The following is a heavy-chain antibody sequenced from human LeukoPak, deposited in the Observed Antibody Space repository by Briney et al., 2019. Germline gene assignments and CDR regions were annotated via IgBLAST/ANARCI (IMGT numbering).Heavy chain of an antibody. D-gene: IGHD1-26*01. CDR3: ARDGRSGNFDK. CDR1: GFTFRTSW. Sequence: GGSLRLSCAASGFTFRTSWMHWVRQAPGKGLAWVSVIRSDGSITTYADSVKGRFTISRDTAKNTLYLQMNSLRAEDTAVYYCARDGRSGNFDKWGQGTLVSVSS. J-gene: IGHJ4*02. CDR2: IRSDGSIT. V-gene: IGHV3-74*01.